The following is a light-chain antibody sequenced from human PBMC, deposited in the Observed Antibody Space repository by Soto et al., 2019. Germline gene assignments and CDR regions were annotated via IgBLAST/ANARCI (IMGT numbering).Light chain of an antibody. J-gene: IGLJ2*01. CDR3: WSYAGNTIFV. CDR1: SSDVGGYNY. CDR2: EGS. Sequence: QSALTQPPSASGSPGQSVTISCTGTSSDVGGYNYVSWYQQYPGKAPKLMIYEGSKRPSGVSNRFSGSKSGNTASLTISGLQAEDEAYYYCWSYAGNTIFVFGGGTKVTVL. V-gene: IGLV2-8*01.